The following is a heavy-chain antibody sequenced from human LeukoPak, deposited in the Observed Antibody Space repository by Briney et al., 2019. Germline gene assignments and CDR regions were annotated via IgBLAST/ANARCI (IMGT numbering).Heavy chain of an antibody. CDR2: MNPNSGNT. J-gene: IGHJ6*03. D-gene: IGHD3/OR15-3a*01. CDR1: GYTFTSCD. Sequence: GASVKVSCKASGYTFTSCDINWVRQATGQGLEWMGWMNPNSGNTGYAQKFQGRVTMTKNTSITTAYMELSSLRSEDTAVYYCARALSWTTDSYYYMDVWGKGTTVTVSS. V-gene: IGHV1-8*01. CDR3: ARALSWTTDSYYYMDV.